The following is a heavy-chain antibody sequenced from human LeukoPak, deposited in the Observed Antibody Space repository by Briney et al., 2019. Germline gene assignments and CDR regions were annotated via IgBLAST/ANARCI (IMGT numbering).Heavy chain of an antibody. Sequence: GGSLRLSCAASGFTFSSYSMNWVRQAPGKGLEWVSSISSSSSYIYYADSVKGRFTISRDNAKNTLYLQMHSLSVEDTAVYYCARDRYYAVDVWGQGTTVTVSS. CDR2: ISSSSSYI. J-gene: IGHJ6*02. D-gene: IGHD2-2*01. CDR3: ARDRYYAVDV. V-gene: IGHV3-21*01. CDR1: GFTFSSYS.